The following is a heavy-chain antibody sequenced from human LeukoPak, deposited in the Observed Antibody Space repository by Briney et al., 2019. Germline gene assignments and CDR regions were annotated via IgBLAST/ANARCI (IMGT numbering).Heavy chain of an antibody. Sequence: PGGSLRLSCAASGFDFSSNWMHWVRHAPGQGLVWVSSIKGDGISTNYADSVKGRFTISRDIAKNTLYLQMNSLRAEDTGVYYCAKDHYWSIDYWGRGTLVTVSS. D-gene: IGHD3-3*01. CDR3: AKDHYWSIDY. J-gene: IGHJ4*02. V-gene: IGHV3-74*01. CDR1: GFDFSSNW. CDR2: IKGDGIST.